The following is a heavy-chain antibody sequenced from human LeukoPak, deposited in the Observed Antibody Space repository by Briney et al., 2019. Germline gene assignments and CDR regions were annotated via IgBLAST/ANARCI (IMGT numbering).Heavy chain of an antibody. Sequence: PGESLKISCKGSGYSFNTYWIGWVRQMPGKGLEWMGIIYPGDSDTSYSPSFQGQVTISADKSISTAYLQWSSLKASDTAMYYCARLRHDAQVHYFDYWGQGTLVTVSS. J-gene: IGHJ4*02. CDR2: IYPGDSDT. D-gene: IGHD2-2*01. V-gene: IGHV5-51*01. CDR3: ARLRHDAQVHYFDY. CDR1: GYSFNTYW.